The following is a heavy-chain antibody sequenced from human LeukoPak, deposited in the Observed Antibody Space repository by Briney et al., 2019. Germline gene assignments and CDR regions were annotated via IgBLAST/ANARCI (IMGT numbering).Heavy chain of an antibody. V-gene: IGHV4-59*01. J-gene: IGHJ4*02. CDR2: IYYSGST. CDR3: ARSGYSYGCGPFDY. Sequence: PSETLSLTCTVSGGSISSYYWSWIRQPPGKGLEWIGYIYYSGSTNYNPSLKSRVTISVDTSKNQFSLKLSSVTAADTAVYYCARSGYSYGCGPFDYWGQGTLVTVSS. D-gene: IGHD5-18*01. CDR1: GGSISSYY.